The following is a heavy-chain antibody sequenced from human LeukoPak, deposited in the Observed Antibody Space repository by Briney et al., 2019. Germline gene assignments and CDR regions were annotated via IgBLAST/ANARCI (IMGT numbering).Heavy chain of an antibody. CDR3: AKGDYDFWSGYLVY. J-gene: IGHJ4*02. CDR2: ISGSGGST. Sequence: PGGXLRLSCAASGFTFSSYAMSWVRQAPGKGVEWVSAISGSGGSTYYADSVKGGFTISRDNTKNTMYVQMNRLRADDTAVYYCAKGDYDFWSGYLVYWGQGTLVTVSS. D-gene: IGHD3-3*01. CDR1: GFTFSSYA. V-gene: IGHV3-23*01.